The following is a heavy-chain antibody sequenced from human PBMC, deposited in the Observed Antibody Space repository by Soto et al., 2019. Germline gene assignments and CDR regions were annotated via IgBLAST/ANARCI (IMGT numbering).Heavy chain of an antibody. CDR1: GRSLTTTRVG. J-gene: IGHJ3*02. V-gene: IGHV2-5*02. D-gene: IGHD3-16*02. CDR3: TRVVITFGGVIERDAFDM. CDR2: IFWDNDD. Sequence: QITLKESCPMLVKPTQTLTLTCAYSGRSLTTTRVGVGWIHQPPGKALEWLEVIFWDNDDRYSPTLKSKLTINKNTDTTQVGLPRTEMELVDTGTYYCTRVVITFGGVIERDAFDMWGQETMVTVSS.